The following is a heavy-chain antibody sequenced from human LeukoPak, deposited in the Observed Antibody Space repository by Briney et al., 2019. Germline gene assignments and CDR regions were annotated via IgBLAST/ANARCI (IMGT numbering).Heavy chain of an antibody. V-gene: IGHV3-72*01. J-gene: IGHJ6*04. D-gene: IGHD1-1*01. CDR3: ARGPSISTTHTAYYYGMDV. CDR1: GFTFSDHY. Sequence: PRGSLRLSCAASGFTFSDHYMDWVRQAPGKGLEWVCRIRNKANSYTTDYAASVKGRFSISRDESENLVYLQMNSLKTEDTAVYYCARGPSISTTHTAYYYGMDVWGKGTTVTVSS. CDR2: IRNKANSYTT.